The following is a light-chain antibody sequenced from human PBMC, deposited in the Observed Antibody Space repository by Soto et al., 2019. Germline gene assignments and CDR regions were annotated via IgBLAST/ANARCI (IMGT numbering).Light chain of an antibody. CDR1: SSDVGGYNY. Sequence: QSALTQPRSVSGSPGQSVTISCTGTSSDVGGYNYVSWYQQHPGKAPKLMIYDVSKRPSGVPDRFSGSKSGNTASLTISGLQAEDEADYYCCSYAGSYTFYVFGTGTKLTVL. J-gene: IGLJ1*01. CDR3: CSYAGSYTFYV. CDR2: DVS. V-gene: IGLV2-11*01.